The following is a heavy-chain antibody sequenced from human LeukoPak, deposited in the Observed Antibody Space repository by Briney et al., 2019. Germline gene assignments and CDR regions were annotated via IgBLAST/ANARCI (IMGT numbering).Heavy chain of an antibody. D-gene: IGHD2-15*01. V-gene: IGHV5-51*01. J-gene: IGHJ5*02. CDR1: GYSFTSYW. CDR3: ARSQGYCSGGSCLQGDWFDP. CDR2: IYPGDSDT. Sequence: GESLKISCKGSGYSFTSYWIGWVRQMPGKGLEWMGIIYPGDSDTRYSPSFQGQVTISADKSISTAYLRWSSLKASDTAMYYCARSQGYCSGGSCLQGDWFDPWGQGTLVTVSS.